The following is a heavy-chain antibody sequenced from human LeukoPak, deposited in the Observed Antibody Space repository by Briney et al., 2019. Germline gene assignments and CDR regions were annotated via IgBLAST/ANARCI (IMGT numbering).Heavy chain of an antibody. CDR1: GFTFSNYW. J-gene: IGHJ3*02. V-gene: IGHV3-7*03. CDR3: AKIYYDSSGYPQGGWFDAFDI. Sequence: PGGSLRLSCAASGFTFSNYWMSWVRQAPGKGLEWVANIKQDGSEKYYVNSVKGRFTISRDNAKNSLYLQMNSLRAEDTAVYYCAKIYYDSSGYPQGGWFDAFDIWGQGTMVTVSS. CDR2: IKQDGSEK. D-gene: IGHD3-22*01.